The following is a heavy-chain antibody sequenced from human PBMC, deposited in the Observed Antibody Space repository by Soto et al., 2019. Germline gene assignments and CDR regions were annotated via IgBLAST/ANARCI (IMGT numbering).Heavy chain of an antibody. CDR2: IYYSGST. CDR3: ARPVNYGDNVDAFDI. Sequence: SETLSLTCTVSGGPISSYYWSWIRQPPGKGLEWIGYIYYSGSTNYNPSLKSRVTISVDTSKNQFSLKLSSVTAADTAVYYCARPVNYGDNVDAFDIWGQGTMVTVSS. J-gene: IGHJ3*02. V-gene: IGHV4-59*01. CDR1: GGPISSYY. D-gene: IGHD4-17*01.